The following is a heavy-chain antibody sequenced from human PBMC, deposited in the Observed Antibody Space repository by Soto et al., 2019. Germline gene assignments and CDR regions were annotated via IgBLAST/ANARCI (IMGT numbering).Heavy chain of an antibody. J-gene: IGHJ4*02. CDR1: GFTFNNAW. D-gene: IGHD3-22*01. CDR3: TTAENYYDSSSFDY. CDR2: IKSKTDGGTT. V-gene: IGHV3-15*01. Sequence: LRLSCVASGFTFNNAWMNWVRQAPGKGLEWVGRIKSKTDGGTTDYAALVKGRFTISRDDSETTLYLQMNGLKTEDTAVYYCTTAENYYDSSSFDYWGQGTLVTVSS.